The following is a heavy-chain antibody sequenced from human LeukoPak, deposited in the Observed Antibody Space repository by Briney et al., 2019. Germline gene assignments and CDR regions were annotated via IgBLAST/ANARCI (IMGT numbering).Heavy chain of an antibody. D-gene: IGHD2-21*01. CDR2: INPNSGGT. CDR3: APTGWGSFDY. V-gene: IGHV1-2*02. Sequence: ASVKVSCTASGYTFTGYYMHCVRQAPGQGLEWMGWINPNSGGTNYAQKFQGRVTMTRDTSISTAYMELSRLRSDDTAVYSCAPTGWGSFDYWGQGTLVTVSS. J-gene: IGHJ4*02. CDR1: GYTFTGYY.